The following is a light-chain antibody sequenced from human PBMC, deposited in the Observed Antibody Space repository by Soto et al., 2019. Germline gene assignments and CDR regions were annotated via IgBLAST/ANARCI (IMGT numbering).Light chain of an antibody. CDR3: ASFTRSVTVV. Sequence: QSALTQPASVSGSPGQSITISCAGTSSDVGGYNYVSWYQQHPGKVPRLIMSDVNKRPSGVSDRFSGSKSGNTASLTISGLQAEDEADYYCASFTRSVTVVFGGGTKLTVL. V-gene: IGLV2-14*03. CDR1: SSDVGGYNY. J-gene: IGLJ2*01. CDR2: DVN.